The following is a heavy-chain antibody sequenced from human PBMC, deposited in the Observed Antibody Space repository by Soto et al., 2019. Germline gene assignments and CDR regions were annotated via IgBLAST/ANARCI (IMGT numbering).Heavy chain of an antibody. V-gene: IGHV4-34*01. CDR1: GASLSDNY. CDR2: INHSGNT. J-gene: IGHJ4*02. Sequence: PSETLSLTCAVYGASLSDNYCNWLRRPPGKGLEWIGEINHSGNTNYNPSLRSRVTISIDTSKNQLSLNLRSVSAADTAVYYCARGGYFDSSNYLAYWGLGTLVTVSS. D-gene: IGHD3-22*01. CDR3: ARGGYFDSSNYLAY.